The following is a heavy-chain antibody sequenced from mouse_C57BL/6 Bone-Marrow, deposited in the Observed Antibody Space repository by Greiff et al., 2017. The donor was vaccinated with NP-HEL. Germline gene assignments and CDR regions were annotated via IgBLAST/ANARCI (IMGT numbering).Heavy chain of an antibody. V-gene: IGHV1-82*01. Sequence: QVQLQQSGPELVKPGASVKISCKASGYAFSSSWMNWVKQRPGKGLEWIGRIYPGDGDTNYNGKFKGKATLTADESASTAYLQLSSLTSEDSAVYFCARNYSNYGYAMDYWGQGTSVTVSS. J-gene: IGHJ4*01. CDR3: ARNYSNYGYAMDY. D-gene: IGHD2-5*01. CDR2: IYPGDGDT. CDR1: GYAFSSSW.